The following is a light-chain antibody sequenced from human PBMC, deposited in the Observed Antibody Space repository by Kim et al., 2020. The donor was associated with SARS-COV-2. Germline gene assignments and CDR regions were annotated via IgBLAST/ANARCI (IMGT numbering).Light chain of an antibody. CDR2: GAS. Sequence: SPGEGATLSCRASQSVSSNLAWYQQKPGQAPRLLMYGASTRATGTSPRFSGSGSGTEFTLTISSLQSEDFAVYYCQQYSNWPGTFGQGTKVEIK. J-gene: IGKJ1*01. V-gene: IGKV3-15*01. CDR3: QQYSNWPGT. CDR1: QSVSSN.